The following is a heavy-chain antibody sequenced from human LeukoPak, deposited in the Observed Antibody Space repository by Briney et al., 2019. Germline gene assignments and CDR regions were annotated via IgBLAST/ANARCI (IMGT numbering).Heavy chain of an antibody. J-gene: IGHJ5*02. V-gene: IGHV4-39*07. CDR1: GGSISSSSYY. Sequence: PSETLSLTCTVSGGSISSSSYYWGWIRQPPGKGLEWIGSIYTSGSTNYNPSLKSRVTISVDTSKNQFSLKLSSVTAADTAVHYCARTIVVVPAAMNWFDPWGQGTLVTVSP. D-gene: IGHD2-2*01. CDR3: ARTIVVVPAAMNWFDP. CDR2: IYTSGST.